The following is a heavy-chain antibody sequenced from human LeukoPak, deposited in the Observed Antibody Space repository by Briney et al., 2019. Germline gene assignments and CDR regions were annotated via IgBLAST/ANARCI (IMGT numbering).Heavy chain of an antibody. J-gene: IGHJ4*02. CDR3: ARDLPFED. Sequence: VASVKVSCKASGYTFTSYGISWVRQAPGQGLEWMGRIYPSSGGTNYAQKFQGRITLTTDTSINTAYMELSRLRFDDTAVYYCARDLPFEDWGQGTLVTVSS. V-gene: IGHV1-2*06. D-gene: IGHD2/OR15-2a*01. CDR2: IYPSSGGT. CDR1: GYTFTSYG.